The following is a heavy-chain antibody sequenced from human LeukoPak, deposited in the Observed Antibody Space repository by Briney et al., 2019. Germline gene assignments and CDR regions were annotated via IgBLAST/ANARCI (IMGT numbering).Heavy chain of an antibody. V-gene: IGHV3-11*06. CDR2: ISSSSSYT. CDR1: GFTFSDYY. J-gene: IGHJ4*02. D-gene: IGHD4-17*01. Sequence: GGSLRLSCAASGFTFSDYYMSWIRQAPGKGLEWVSYISSSSSYTNYADSVKGRFTISRDNAKNSLYLQMNSLRAEDTAVYYCARVARGYGDCGFDYWGQGTLVTVSS. CDR3: ARVARGYGDCGFDY.